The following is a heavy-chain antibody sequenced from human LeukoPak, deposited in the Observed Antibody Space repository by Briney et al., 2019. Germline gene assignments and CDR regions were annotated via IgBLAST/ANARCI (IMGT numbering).Heavy chain of an antibody. D-gene: IGHD2-15*01. V-gene: IGHV1-2*02. Sequence: AASVKVSCKASGYTFTGYYMHWVRQAPGQGLEWMGWINPNSGGTNYAQKFQGRVTMTRDTSISTAYMELSRLRSDDTAVYYCARAGGYCSGGSCYWDYFDYWGQGTLVTVSS. J-gene: IGHJ4*02. CDR3: ARAGGYCSGGSCYWDYFDY. CDR1: GYTFTGYY. CDR2: INPNSGGT.